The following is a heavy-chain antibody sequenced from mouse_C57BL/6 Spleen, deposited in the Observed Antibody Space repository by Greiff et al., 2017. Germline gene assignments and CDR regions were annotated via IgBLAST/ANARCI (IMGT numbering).Heavy chain of an antibody. CDR2: INPNNGGT. D-gene: IGHD1-1*01. J-gene: IGHJ1*03. CDR3: ARYYGSSPWYFDV. CDR1: GYTFTDYY. Sequence: EVQLQQSGPELVKPGASVKISCKASGYTFTDYYMNWVKQSHGKSLEWIGDINPNNGGTSYNQKFKGKATLTVDKSSSTAYMELRSLTSEDSAVYYCARYYGSSPWYFDVWGTGTTVTGAS. V-gene: IGHV1-26*01.